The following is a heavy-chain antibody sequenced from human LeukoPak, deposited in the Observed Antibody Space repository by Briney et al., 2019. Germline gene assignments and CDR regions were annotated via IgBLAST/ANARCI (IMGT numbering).Heavy chain of an antibody. J-gene: IGHJ5*01. V-gene: IGHV1-18*01. D-gene: IGHD3-10*01. CDR1: GYSFTSYG. CDR2: ISAYSGNT. Sequence: ASVNVSCKASGYSFTSYGISWVRQAPGQGLEWMRWISAYSGNTNYADNLQGRLTMTTDTSTSTAHMELRSLRSDDTAVYYCVRVAMIRGVVFKNWFDSWGQGSLVTVSS. CDR3: VRVAMIRGVVFKNWFDS.